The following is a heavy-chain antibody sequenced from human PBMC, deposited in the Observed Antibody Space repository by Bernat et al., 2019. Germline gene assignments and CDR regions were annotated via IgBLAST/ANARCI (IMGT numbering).Heavy chain of an antibody. J-gene: IGHJ4*02. CDR1: GFTFSSYS. Sequence: LVESGGGLVKPGGSLRLSCAASGFTFSSYSMNWVRQAPGKGLEWVSYISSSSSYMSYADSVKGRFTVSRDNAKNSLYLQMNSLTAEDTAVYYCAREGGATMTTGFGDCWGQGTLVTVSS. V-gene: IGHV3-21*05. CDR3: AREGGATMTTGFGDC. CDR2: ISSSSSYM. D-gene: IGHD5-12*01.